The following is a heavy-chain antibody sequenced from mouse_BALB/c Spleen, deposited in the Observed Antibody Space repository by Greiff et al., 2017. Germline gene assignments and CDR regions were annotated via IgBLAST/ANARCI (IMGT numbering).Heavy chain of an antibody. CDR3: ARRDDGSFAY. Sequence: QVQLKQPGAELVKPGASVKLSCKASGYTFTSYWMHWVKQRPGQGLEWIGEINPSNGRTNYNEKFKSKATLTVDKSSSTAYMQLSSLTSEDSAVYYCARRDDGSFAYWGQGTLVTVSA. J-gene: IGHJ3*01. D-gene: IGHD2-3*01. CDR1: GYTFTSYW. V-gene: IGHV1S81*02. CDR2: INPSNGRT.